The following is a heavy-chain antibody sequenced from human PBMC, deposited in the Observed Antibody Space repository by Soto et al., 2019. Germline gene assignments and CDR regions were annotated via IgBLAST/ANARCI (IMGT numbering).Heavy chain of an antibody. D-gene: IGHD3-16*02. CDR3: ARAPLKGSYRPPQYFDY. Sequence: SETLSLTCAVSGASISSGGYSWSWIRQPPGKGLEWIGYIYHSGSTYYNPSLRSRVNISLHRSENQFSLNLTSVTAADTAIYYCARAPLKGSYRPPQYFDYWGHGILVTVSS. V-gene: IGHV4-30-2*01. CDR1: GASISSGGYS. CDR2: IYHSGST. J-gene: IGHJ4*01.